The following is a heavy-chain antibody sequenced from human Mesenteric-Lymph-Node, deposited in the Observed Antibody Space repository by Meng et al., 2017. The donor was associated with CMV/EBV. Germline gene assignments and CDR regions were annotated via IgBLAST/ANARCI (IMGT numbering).Heavy chain of an antibody. Sequence: GESLKISCAASGFTFSSYGMHWVRQAPGKGLEWVAVISYDGSNKYYADSVKGRFTISRDNSKNTLYLQMNSLRAEDTAVYYCAREGWDYYYYYGMDVWGQGTTVTVSS. CDR1: GFTFSSYG. V-gene: IGHV3-30*19. J-gene: IGHJ6*02. D-gene: IGHD1-26*01. CDR3: AREGWDYYYYYGMDV. CDR2: ISYDGSNK.